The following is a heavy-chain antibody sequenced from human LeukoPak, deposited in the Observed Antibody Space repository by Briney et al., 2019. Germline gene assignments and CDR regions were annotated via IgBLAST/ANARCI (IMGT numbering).Heavy chain of an antibody. D-gene: IGHD3-16*02. CDR3: ARVGRGELSLGPFDY. J-gene: IGHJ4*02. V-gene: IGHV4-30-4*01. Sequence: SETLSLTCTVSGGSISSGDYYWSWIRQPPGKGLEWIGYIYYSGSTYYNPSLKSRVTISVDTSKNQFSLKLSSVTAADTAVYYCARVGRGELSLGPFDYWGQGTLVTVSS. CDR2: IYYSGST. CDR1: GGSISSGDYY.